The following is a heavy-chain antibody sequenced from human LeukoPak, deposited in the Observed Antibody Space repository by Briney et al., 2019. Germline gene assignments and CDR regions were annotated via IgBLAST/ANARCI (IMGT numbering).Heavy chain of an antibody. CDR1: GGSMRNSY. V-gene: IGHV4-4*07. CDR3: ARDGVPLTNLVARPFHP. Sequence: PSETLSLTCTVSGGSMRNSYWSWIRQPAGKGLEWVGRIFTCRSTNYNPYLKSRVTMSIDTSKNQFSLKMTSVTAADTAVYYCARDGVPLTNLVARPFHPWGQGTLVTLSS. D-gene: IGHD1-14*01. J-gene: IGHJ1*01. CDR2: IFTCRST.